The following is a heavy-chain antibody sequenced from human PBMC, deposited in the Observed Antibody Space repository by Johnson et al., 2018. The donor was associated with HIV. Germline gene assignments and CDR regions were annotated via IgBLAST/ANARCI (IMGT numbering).Heavy chain of an antibody. D-gene: IGHD2-8*01. J-gene: IGHJ3*02. CDR2: IGTAGDT. CDR3: ARRTLGGYCPKGICPINAFDI. CDR1: GFTFSSYD. V-gene: IGHV3-13*01. Sequence: VQLVESGGGLVQPGGSLRLSCAASGFTFSSYDMHWVRQATGKGLEWVSAIGTAGDTYDPGSVKGRFPISRDNSRNTLYLQMNSRRTEDTAVYYCARRTLGGYCPKGICPINAFDIWGQGTMVTVSS.